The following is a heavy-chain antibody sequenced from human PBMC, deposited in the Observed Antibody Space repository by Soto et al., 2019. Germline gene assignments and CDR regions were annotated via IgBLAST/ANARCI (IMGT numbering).Heavy chain of an antibody. Sequence: GGSLRLSCAASGFTFSGSAMHWVRQASGKWLEWVGRIRSKANSYATAYAASVKGRFTISRDDSKNTAYLQMNSLKTEDTAVYYCTRVPGSYSRYYYYGMDVWGQGXTVTVYS. CDR2: IRSKANSYAT. J-gene: IGHJ6*02. CDR1: GFTFSGSA. V-gene: IGHV3-73*01. CDR3: TRVPGSYSRYYYYGMDV. D-gene: IGHD3-10*01.